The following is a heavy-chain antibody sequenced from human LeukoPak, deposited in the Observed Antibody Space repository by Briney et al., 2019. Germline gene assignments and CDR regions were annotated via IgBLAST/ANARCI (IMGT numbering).Heavy chain of an antibody. Sequence: KPSETLSLTCTVSGGSISSYYWTWTRQPPGKGLGWVGYIYFTGNTNYNPSLMSRVTISVDTSKNQFSLKLTSVTAGDTAVYYCARGEYQLLYPTPYFDYWGQGTLVTVSS. CDR2: IYFTGNT. CDR1: GGSISSYY. D-gene: IGHD2-2*02. V-gene: IGHV4-59*01. CDR3: ARGEYQLLYPTPYFDY. J-gene: IGHJ4*02.